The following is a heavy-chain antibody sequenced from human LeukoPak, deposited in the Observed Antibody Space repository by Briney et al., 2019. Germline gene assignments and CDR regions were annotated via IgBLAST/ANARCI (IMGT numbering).Heavy chain of an antibody. J-gene: IGHJ5*02. CDR2: INHSGST. V-gene: IGHV4-34*01. Sequence: PSETLSVTCAVYGGSFSGYYWSWIRQPPGKGLEWIGEINHSGSTNYNPSLKSRVTISVDTSKNQFSLKLSSVTAADTAVYYCARVVSGFDPWGQGTLVTVSS. CDR1: GGSFSGYY. CDR3: ARVVSGFDP. D-gene: IGHD6-25*01.